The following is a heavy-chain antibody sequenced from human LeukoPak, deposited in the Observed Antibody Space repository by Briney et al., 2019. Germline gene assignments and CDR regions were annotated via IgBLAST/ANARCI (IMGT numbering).Heavy chain of an antibody. V-gene: IGHV4-59*12. D-gene: IGHD3-22*01. CDR2: IYYSGST. Sequence: PSQTLSLTCTVSGGSISSYYWSWIRQPPGKGLEWIGYIYYSGSTNYNPSLKSRVTISVDTSKNQFSLKLSSVTAADTAVYYCATIHKYYYESSGYLRENGMDVWGQGTTVTVSS. CDR1: GGSISSYY. CDR3: ATIHKYYYESSGYLRENGMDV. J-gene: IGHJ6*02.